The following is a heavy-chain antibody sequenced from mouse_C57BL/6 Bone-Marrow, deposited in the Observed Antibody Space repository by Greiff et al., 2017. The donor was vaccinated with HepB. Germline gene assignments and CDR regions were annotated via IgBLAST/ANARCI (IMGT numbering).Heavy chain of an antibody. CDR2: ISIGSSTI. D-gene: IGHD1-1*01. CDR3: ARGYYGSSPYWYFDV. Sequence: EVKLVESGGGLVKPGGSLKLSCAASGFTFSDYGMHWVRQAPEKGLEWVAYISIGSSTIYYADTVKGRFTISRDNAKNTLFLQMTSLRSEDTAMYYCARGYYGSSPYWYFDVWGTGTTVTVSS. J-gene: IGHJ1*03. CDR1: GFTFSDYG. V-gene: IGHV5-17*01.